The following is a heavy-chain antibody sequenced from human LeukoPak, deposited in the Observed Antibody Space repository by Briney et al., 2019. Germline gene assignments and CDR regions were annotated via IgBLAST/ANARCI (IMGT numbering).Heavy chain of an antibody. CDR2: IYYSGST. D-gene: IGHD4-11*01. CDR1: GGSISSYY. Sequence: PSETLSLTCTVSGGSISSYYWSWIRQPPGKGLEWIGYIYYSGSTNYNPSLKSRVPISVDTSKNQFSLKLSSVTAADTAVYYCARHAGYSNYVLDYWGQGTLVTVSS. J-gene: IGHJ4*02. V-gene: IGHV4-59*08. CDR3: ARHAGYSNYVLDY.